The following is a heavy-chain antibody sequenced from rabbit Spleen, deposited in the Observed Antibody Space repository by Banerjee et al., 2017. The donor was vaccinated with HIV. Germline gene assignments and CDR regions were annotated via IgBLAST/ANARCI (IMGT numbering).Heavy chain of an antibody. Sequence: QSLEESGGGLVQPEGSLALTCTASGFSFSSSSYMCWVRQAPGKGLEWIGCIYNGDGSTYYASWAKGRFTISKTSSTTVTLQMTSLTAADTATYFCARDLGDGGGGVGGIFNLWGPGTLVTVS. J-gene: IGHJ4*01. CDR3: ARDLGDGGGGVGGIFNL. D-gene: IGHD2-1*01. CDR2: IYNGDGST. V-gene: IGHV1S40*01. CDR1: GFSFSSSSY.